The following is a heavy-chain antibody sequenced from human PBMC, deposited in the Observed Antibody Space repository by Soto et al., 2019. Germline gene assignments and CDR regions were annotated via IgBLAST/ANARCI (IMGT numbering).Heavy chain of an antibody. CDR2: INPSGGST. D-gene: IGHD1-26*01. CDR1: GYTFTSYY. V-gene: IGHV1-46*01. CDR3: ARVGANKNYYYYGMDV. Sequence: ASVKVSCKASGYTFTSYYMHWVRQAPGQGLEWMGIINPSGGSTSYAQKFQGRVTMTRDTSTSTVYMELSSLRSEDTAVYYCARVGANKNYYYYGMDVRGQGATVTVSS. J-gene: IGHJ6*02.